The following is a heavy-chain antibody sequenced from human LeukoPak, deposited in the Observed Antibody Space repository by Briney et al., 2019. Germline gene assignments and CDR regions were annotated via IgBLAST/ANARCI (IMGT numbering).Heavy chain of an antibody. J-gene: IGHJ4*02. CDR3: AKNGRGYSSDYFDY. CDR1: GFTFSNYS. CDR2: ISGSGGST. V-gene: IGHV3-23*01. Sequence: GGSLRLSCAGSGFTFSNYSMRWVRQAPGKGLEWVSAISGSGGSTYYADSVKGRFTISRDNSKNTLYLQMNTLRAGDTAVYSCAKNGRGYSSDYFDYWGQGTLVTVSS. D-gene: IGHD5-18*01.